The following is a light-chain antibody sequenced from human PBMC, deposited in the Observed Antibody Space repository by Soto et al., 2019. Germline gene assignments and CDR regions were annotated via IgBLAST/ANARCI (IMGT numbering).Light chain of an antibody. CDR3: QQYNNWPLT. J-gene: IGKJ5*01. Sequence: EIVLTQSPATLSLSPGERATLSCRASQNVDSNYLAWYQQKPGQAPRLLIYGASTRATGIPARFSGSGSGTEFTLTISSLQSEDFAVYYCQQYNNWPLTFGQGTRLEIK. CDR1: QNVDSN. CDR2: GAS. V-gene: IGKV3-15*01.